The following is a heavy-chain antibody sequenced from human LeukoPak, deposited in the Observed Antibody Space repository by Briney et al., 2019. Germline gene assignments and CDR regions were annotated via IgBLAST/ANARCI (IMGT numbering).Heavy chain of an antibody. J-gene: IGHJ6*02. Sequence: PGGSLRLSCAASGFTVSDNYMSWVRQAPGKGLEWVSTVYSGGLTYYADPVKGRFTISRDNSKNTLYLQMGSLRAEDTAVYYCVRDRWPGLGDFWGQGTTVTVSS. CDR1: GFTVSDNY. CDR3: VRDRWPGLGDF. V-gene: IGHV3-66*01. CDR2: VYSGGLT. D-gene: IGHD6-19*01.